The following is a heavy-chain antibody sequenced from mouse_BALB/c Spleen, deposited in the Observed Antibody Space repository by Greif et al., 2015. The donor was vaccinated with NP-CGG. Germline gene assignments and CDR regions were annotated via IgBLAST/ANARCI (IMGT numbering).Heavy chain of an antibody. CDR3: ARAYYYGSVDY. CDR1: GFTFSSYG. J-gene: IGHJ2*01. D-gene: IGHD1-1*01. CDR2: INSNGGST. Sequence: DVKLVESGGGLVQPGGSLKLSCAASGFTFSSYGMSWVRQTPDKRLELVATINSNGGSTYYPDSVKGRLTISRDNAKNTLYLQMSSLKSEDTAMYYCARAYYYGSVDYWGQGTTLTVSS. V-gene: IGHV5-6-3*01.